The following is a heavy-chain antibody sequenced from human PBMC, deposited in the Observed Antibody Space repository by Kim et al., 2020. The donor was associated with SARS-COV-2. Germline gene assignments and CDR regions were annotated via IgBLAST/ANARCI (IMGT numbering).Heavy chain of an antibody. Sequence: GGSLRLSCKASGFIFSSYVMTWVRQAPGKGLEWVSDISGTGHPTYYAESVKGRFTISRDNSENTLYLDIDSLRAEDTALYFCAREVLALLTHTGMVPYRYFDLWGRGTLVTASS. CDR1: GFIFSSYV. V-gene: IGHV3-23*01. D-gene: IGHD3-3*01. J-gene: IGHJ2*01. CDR2: ISGTGHPT. CDR3: AREVLALLTHTGMVPYRYFDL.